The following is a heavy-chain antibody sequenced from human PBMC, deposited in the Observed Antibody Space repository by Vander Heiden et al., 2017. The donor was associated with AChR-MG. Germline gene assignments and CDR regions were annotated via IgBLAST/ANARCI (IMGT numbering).Heavy chain of an antibody. CDR1: GFTFSGSA. CDR2: IRSKANRDAT. Sequence: EVQLVESGGGLVQPGGSLKLSCAASGFTFSGSAMHWVRQASGKGLEWVGRIRSKANRDATAYAASVKGRFTIARDDSKKTAYMKMNSMKTEDTSGYYCTSGSSYPWGQGTLVTVSS. CDR3: TSGSSYP. V-gene: IGHV3-73*02. D-gene: IGHD1-26*01. J-gene: IGHJ5*02.